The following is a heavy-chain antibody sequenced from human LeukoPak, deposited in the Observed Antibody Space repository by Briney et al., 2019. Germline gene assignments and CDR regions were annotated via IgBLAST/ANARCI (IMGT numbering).Heavy chain of an antibody. CDR3: AKRAGYYYDSSGYGAFDI. V-gene: IGHV3-23*01. CDR1: GFTVSSNY. CDR2: ISGSGGST. Sequence: GGSLRLSCAASGFTVSSNYMSWVRQAPGKGLEWVSAISGSGGSTYYADSVKGRFTISRDNSKNTLYLQMNSLRAEDTAVYYCAKRAGYYYDSSGYGAFDIWGQGTMVTVSS. J-gene: IGHJ3*02. D-gene: IGHD3-22*01.